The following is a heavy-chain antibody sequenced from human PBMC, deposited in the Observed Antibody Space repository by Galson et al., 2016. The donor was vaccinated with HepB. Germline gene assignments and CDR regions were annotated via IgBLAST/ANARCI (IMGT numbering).Heavy chain of an antibody. Sequence: TLSLTCTVSGGSISSGGYYWSWIRQHPGKGLEWIGYIYYSGSTYYNPSLRSRVTISADTSKNQFSLKLSSVTAAGTAVYYCASWGYSSSRYSDYWGQGTLVTVSS. CDR3: ASWGYSSSRYSDY. D-gene: IGHD6-13*01. J-gene: IGHJ4*02. CDR1: GGSISSGGYY. CDR2: IYYSGST. V-gene: IGHV4-31*03.